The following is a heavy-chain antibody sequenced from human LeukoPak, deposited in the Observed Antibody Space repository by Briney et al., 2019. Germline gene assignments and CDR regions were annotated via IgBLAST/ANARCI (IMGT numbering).Heavy chain of an antibody. V-gene: IGHV3-48*04. CDR2: ISSSSSTI. D-gene: IGHD3-9*01. Sequence: PGGSLRLSCAASGFTFSSYSMNWVRQAPGKGLEWVSYISSSSSTIYYADSVKGRFTISRDNAKNSLYLQMNSLRAEDTAVYYCAKLIDYDILTGYLAMDYWGQGTLVTVSS. CDR1: GFTFSSYS. CDR3: AKLIDYDILTGYLAMDY. J-gene: IGHJ4*02.